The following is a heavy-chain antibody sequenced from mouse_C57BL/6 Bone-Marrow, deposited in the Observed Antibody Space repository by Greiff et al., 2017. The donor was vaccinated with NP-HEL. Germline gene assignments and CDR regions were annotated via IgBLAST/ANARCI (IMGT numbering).Heavy chain of an antibody. J-gene: IGHJ1*03. CDR3: ASQIPFYWYFDV. V-gene: IGHV2-9-1*01. Sequence: VMLVESGPGLVAPSQRLSITCTVSGFSLTSYAISWVRQPPGKGLEWLGVLWTSGGTNYTSSLKSRLSISKDNSKSQVFLKMNSLQTDDTARYDCASQIPFYWYFDVWGTGTTVTVSS. CDR1: GFSLTSYA. CDR2: LWTSGGT.